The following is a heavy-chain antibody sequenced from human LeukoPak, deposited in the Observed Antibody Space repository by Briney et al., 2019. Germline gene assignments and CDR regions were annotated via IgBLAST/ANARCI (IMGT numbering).Heavy chain of an antibody. Sequence: SETLSLTCTVSGGSISSSSYYWGWIRQPPGKGLEWIASIYYSGSTYYNPSLKSRVTISVDTSKNQFSLKLSSVTAADTAVYYCARVVPAATLSYYYYMDVWGKGTTVTVSS. V-gene: IGHV4-39*07. D-gene: IGHD2-2*01. CDR2: IYYSGST. CDR3: ARVVPAATLSYYYYMDV. J-gene: IGHJ6*03. CDR1: GGSISSSSYY.